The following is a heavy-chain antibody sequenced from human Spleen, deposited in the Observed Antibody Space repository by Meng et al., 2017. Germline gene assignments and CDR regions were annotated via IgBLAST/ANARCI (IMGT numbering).Heavy chain of an antibody. J-gene: IGHJ3*02. CDR1: GCIFSNYV. CDR2: INPNSGGT. V-gene: IGHV1-2*02. CDR3: ARGLYGSGSLFSFHVLGAFDI. Sequence: ASVKVSCKALGCIFSNYVIGWVRQAPGQGLEWMGWINPNSGGTNYAQKFQGRVTMTRDTSISTAYMELSRLRSDDTAVYYCARGLYGSGSLFSFHVLGAFDIWGQGTMVTVSS. D-gene: IGHD3-10*01.